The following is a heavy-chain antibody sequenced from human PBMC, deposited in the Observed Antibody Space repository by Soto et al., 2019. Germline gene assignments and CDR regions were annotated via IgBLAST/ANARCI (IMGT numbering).Heavy chain of an antibody. CDR2: IYCSGST. J-gene: IGHJ5*02. CDR3: ARESGYSSGWYPAGDWFDP. D-gene: IGHD6-19*01. V-gene: IGHV4-59*01. CDR1: GGSISSYY. Sequence: LSLTCTVSGGSISSYYWSWIRQPPGKGLEWIGYIYCSGSTNYNPSLKSRVTISVDTSKNQFSLKLSSVTAADTAVYYCARESGYSSGWYPAGDWFDPWGQGTLVTVSS.